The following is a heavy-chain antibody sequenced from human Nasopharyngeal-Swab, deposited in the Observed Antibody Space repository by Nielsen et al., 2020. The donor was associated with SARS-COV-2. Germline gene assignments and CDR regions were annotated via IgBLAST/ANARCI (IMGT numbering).Heavy chain of an antibody. Sequence: ASVKVSCKASGYTFTSYAMNWVRQAPGQGLEWMGWISAYNDNTDYAQKLQGRVTMTTDTSTSTAYMELRSLRSDDTAVYYCARERLDYDFWSGTQPLGMDVWGQGTTVTVSS. CDR1: GYTFTSYA. V-gene: IGHV1-18*01. CDR2: ISAYNDNT. J-gene: IGHJ6*02. D-gene: IGHD3-3*01. CDR3: ARERLDYDFWSGTQPLGMDV.